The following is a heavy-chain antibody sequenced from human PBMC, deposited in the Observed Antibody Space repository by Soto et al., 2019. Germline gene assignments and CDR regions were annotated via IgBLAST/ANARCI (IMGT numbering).Heavy chain of an antibody. D-gene: IGHD1-26*01. V-gene: IGHV3-73*01. CDR1: GFTFIGST. J-gene: IGHJ4*02. Sequence: GGSLRLSCATSGFTFIGSTIHWVRQASGKGLEWVGRTRSKTYSYATAYAASVKGRFTISRDDSQSTAYLQMNSLKTEDTAVYYCARDYTGSYFWGQGTLVTVSS. CDR3: ARDYTGSYF. CDR2: TRSKTYSYAT.